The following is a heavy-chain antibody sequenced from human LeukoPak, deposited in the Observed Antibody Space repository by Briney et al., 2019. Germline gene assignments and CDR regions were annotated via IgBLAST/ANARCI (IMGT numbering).Heavy chain of an antibody. CDR3: ANDEESYYGDQGAFDI. V-gene: IGHV3-23*01. CDR2: ISGSGCIT. J-gene: IGHJ3*02. Sequence: GGSLRLSCAAYGFTLSSYAMRWVSQAPGKGVEWVSAISGSGCITYYSASVKDRFTISIYNSKNTLYLQMNSLRAEDTAVYYCANDEESYYGDQGAFDIWGQGTMVTVSS. D-gene: IGHD4-17*01. CDR1: GFTLSSYA.